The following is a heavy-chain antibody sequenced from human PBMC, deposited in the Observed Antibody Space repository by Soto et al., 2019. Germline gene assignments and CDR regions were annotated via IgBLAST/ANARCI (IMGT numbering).Heavy chain of an antibody. V-gene: IGHV4-59*01. CDR2: IYYTGST. Sequence: SETLSLTCTVSGGSFSSYSWGWIRQPPGKGLEWIGQIYYTGSTNYNPSLNSRVTISVDTSKNQFSLKLNSVTAADTAVYYCVRLGYRYGFAPYYFDYWGQGALVTVSS. D-gene: IGHD5-18*01. CDR1: GGSFSSYS. J-gene: IGHJ4*02. CDR3: VRLGYRYGFAPYYFDY.